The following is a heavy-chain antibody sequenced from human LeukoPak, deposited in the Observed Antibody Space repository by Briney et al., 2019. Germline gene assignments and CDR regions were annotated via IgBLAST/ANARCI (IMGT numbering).Heavy chain of an antibody. CDR1: GFTFTNYG. D-gene: IGHD2-2*01. CDR3: ARDDCSTTPCYAY. V-gene: IGHV3-33*01. Sequence: GGSLGLSCTTSGFTFTNYGINWVRQAPGKGLEWVAAIWYDGSKTSYTDSVKGRFTVSRDISKNTVYLQMNGLKAEDTAVYYCARDDCSTTPCYAYWGQGTLVTVYS. CDR2: IWYDGSKT. J-gene: IGHJ4*02.